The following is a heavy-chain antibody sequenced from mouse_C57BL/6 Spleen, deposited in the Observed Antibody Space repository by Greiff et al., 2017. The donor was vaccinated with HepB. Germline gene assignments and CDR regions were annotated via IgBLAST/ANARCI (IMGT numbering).Heavy chain of an antibody. D-gene: IGHD1-1*01. CDR2: INPNNGGT. Sequence: EVQLQQSGPELVKPGASVKISCKASGYTFTDYYMNWVKQSHGKSLEWIGDINPNNGGTSYNQKFKGKATLTVDKSSSTAYIELRSLTSEDSAVYYCARYYGRWYFDVWGTGTTVTVSS. CDR3: ARYYGRWYFDV. J-gene: IGHJ1*03. V-gene: IGHV1-26*01. CDR1: GYTFTDYY.